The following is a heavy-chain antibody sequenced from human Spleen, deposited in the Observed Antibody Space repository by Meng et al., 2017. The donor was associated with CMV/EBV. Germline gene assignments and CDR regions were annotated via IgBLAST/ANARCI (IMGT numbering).Heavy chain of an antibody. CDR1: GGSFSGYY. CDR3: ARGGGRNYVRWFDP. J-gene: IGHJ5*02. V-gene: IGHV4-34*01. CDR2: INHSGST. D-gene: IGHD1-7*01. Sequence: AVYGGSFSGYYWSWIRQPPGKGLEWIGEINHSGSTNYNPSLKSRVTISVDTSKNQFSLKLSSVTAADTAVYYCARGGGRNYVRWFDPWGQGTLVTVSS.